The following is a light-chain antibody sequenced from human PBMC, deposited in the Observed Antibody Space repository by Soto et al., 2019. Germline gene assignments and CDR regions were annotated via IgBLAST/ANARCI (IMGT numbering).Light chain of an antibody. CDR2: EVS. V-gene: IGLV2-14*01. Sequence: QSALTQPASVSGSPGQSITISCTGTSSDVGGYNYVSWYQQHPGKAPKLMIYEVSNRPSGVSNRFSGSKSGNTASLTISWLQAEDEDDYYCSSYTSSSIDYVFGTGTKLTVL. CDR1: SSDVGGYNY. J-gene: IGLJ1*01. CDR3: SSYTSSSIDYV.